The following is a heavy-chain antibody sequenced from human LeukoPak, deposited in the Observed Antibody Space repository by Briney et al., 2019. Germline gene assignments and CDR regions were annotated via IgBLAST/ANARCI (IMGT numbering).Heavy chain of an antibody. D-gene: IGHD2/OR15-2a*01. CDR2: IHYSGST. CDR3: ARAAADTNSWYYFDY. J-gene: IGHJ4*02. V-gene: IGHV4-30-4*01. CDR1: GDSISSGDHY. Sequence: SQTLSLTCTVSGDSISSGDHYWSWIRQPPGKGLEWIGYIHYSGSTYYNPSVKSRVIISVAMSKNQFSLSLDSLTAADSAVYHCARAAADTNSWYYFDYWGQGTLVTVSS.